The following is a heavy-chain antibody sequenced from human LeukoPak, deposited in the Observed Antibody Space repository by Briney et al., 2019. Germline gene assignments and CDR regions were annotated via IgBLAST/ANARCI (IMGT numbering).Heavy chain of an antibody. CDR3: EPPLQFLES. CDR1: GFTFSSYG. V-gene: IGHV3-23*01. CDR2: INSNGGST. J-gene: IGHJ5*02. Sequence: PGGSLRLSCAASGFTFSSYGMHWVRQAPGKGLEWVSTINSNGGSTYYASSVKGRFTISRDNSRNTLYLRMSSLRAEDTAVYYCEPPLQFLESWGQGTMVIVSS. D-gene: IGHD3-3*01.